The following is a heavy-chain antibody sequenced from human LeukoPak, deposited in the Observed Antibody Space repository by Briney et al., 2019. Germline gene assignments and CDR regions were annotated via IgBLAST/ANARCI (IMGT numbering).Heavy chain of an antibody. CDR3: ARHDYGDSGGYYFDY. CDR1: GGSISSYY. J-gene: IGHJ4*02. CDR2: IYYSGST. Sequence: SETLSLTCTVSGGSISSYYWSWIRQPPGKGLEWLGYIYYSGSTNYNPSLKSRVTISVDTSKNQFSLKLSSVTAADTAVYHCARHDYGDSGGYYFDYWGQGTLVTVSS. D-gene: IGHD4-17*01. V-gene: IGHV4-59*08.